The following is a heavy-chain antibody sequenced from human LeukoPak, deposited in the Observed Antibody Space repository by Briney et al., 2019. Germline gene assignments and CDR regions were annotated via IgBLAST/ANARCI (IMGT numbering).Heavy chain of an antibody. D-gene: IGHD3-3*01. CDR2: INGNGAST. V-gene: IGHV3-23*01. CDR1: GFTFNTHA. J-gene: IGHJ4*02. Sequence: PGGSLRLSCAASGFTFNTHAMSWVRQAPGKGLEWVSGINGNGASTYYSDSVKGRFTISRDNSKNTLYLQRNSLRAEDTAVYYCAKDRLLRFPYFDYWGQGTLVTVSS. CDR3: AKDRLLRFPYFDY.